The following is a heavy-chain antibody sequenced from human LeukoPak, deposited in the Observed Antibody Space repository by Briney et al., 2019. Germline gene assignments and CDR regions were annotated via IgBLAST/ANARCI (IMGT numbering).Heavy chain of an antibody. CDR1: EFTVSSNY. CDR3: AMELLVPIPLKAFHY. Sequence: PGGSLRLSCAASEFTVSSNYMRWVRQAPGKGLEWVSVIYSGGSTYYADSVKGRFTISRDNSKNTLYLQMNSLRGEDTAVYYCAMELLVPIPLKAFHYWGQGTLVTVSS. V-gene: IGHV3-53*05. CDR2: IYSGGST. J-gene: IGHJ4*02. D-gene: IGHD6-13*01.